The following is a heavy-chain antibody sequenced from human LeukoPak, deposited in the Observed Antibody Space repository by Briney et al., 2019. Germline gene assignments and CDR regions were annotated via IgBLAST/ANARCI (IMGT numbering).Heavy chain of an antibody. CDR1: GFTFMNFG. CDR2: IRYDGSLE. J-gene: IGHJ4*02. D-gene: IGHD2/OR15-2a*01. V-gene: IGHV3-30*02. CDR3: AKDAVALQDEYYFDS. Sequence: GGSMRLSCAPSGFTFMNFGFHWLRQAPGKGLEWVAFIRYDGSLEDYADSVKGRFTIARDNSKNTVSLQMNSLRPEDAAVYYCAKDAVALQDEYYFDSWGQGNLVTVSA.